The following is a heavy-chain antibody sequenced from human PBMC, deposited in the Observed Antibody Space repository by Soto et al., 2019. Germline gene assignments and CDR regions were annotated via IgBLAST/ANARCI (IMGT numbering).Heavy chain of an antibody. D-gene: IGHD2-8*01. CDR3: AKGGLLYATSFMAY. CDR2: VSGSGGGT. Sequence: EVQLLESGGGLVQPGGSLRLSCATSGFTFTTHAMSWVRQAPGKGLEWVSAVSGSGGGTYYADYVRGRFTVSRDISRNTRYREMNSLRADDTATYYWAKGGLLYATSFMAYWGKGTLVTVSS. CDR1: GFTFTTHA. V-gene: IGHV3-23*01. J-gene: IGHJ4*02.